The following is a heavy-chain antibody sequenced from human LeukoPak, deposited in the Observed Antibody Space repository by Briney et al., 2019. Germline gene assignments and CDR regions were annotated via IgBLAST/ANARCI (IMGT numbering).Heavy chain of an antibody. J-gene: IGHJ3*01. Sequence: GGSLRLSCAASGFTFSSYWMSWVRQAPGKGLEWVANIKQDGSEKYYVDSVKGRFTISRDNSKNTLYPQMNSLRAEDTAVYYCAKEDLGHYDILTGSPLGWGQGTMVTVSS. D-gene: IGHD3-9*01. CDR1: GFTFSSYW. V-gene: IGHV3-7*01. CDR3: AKEDLGHYDILTGSPLG. CDR2: IKQDGSEK.